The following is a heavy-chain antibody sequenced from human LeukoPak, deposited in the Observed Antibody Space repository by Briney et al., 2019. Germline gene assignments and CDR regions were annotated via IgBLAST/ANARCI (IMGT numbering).Heavy chain of an antibody. Sequence: SETLSLTCTVSGGSINNYYWSWIRQSPGKGLELIGYIYSTGSTNYNPSLKSRVTISVDTSKNQFSLKLSSVTAADTAVYYCARTLGGLRFDYWGQGTLVTVSS. J-gene: IGHJ4*02. CDR2: IYSTGST. CDR1: GGSINNYY. CDR3: ARTLGGLRFDY. D-gene: IGHD4-17*01. V-gene: IGHV4-59*08.